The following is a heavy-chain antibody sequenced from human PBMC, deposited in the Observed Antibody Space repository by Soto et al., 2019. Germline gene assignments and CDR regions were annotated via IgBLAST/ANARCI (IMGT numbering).Heavy chain of an antibody. J-gene: IGHJ4*02. V-gene: IGHV3-64*04. CDR3: AKEGSSPRSFDY. CDR1: GFTFSSFA. Sequence: GGSLRLSCSASGFTFSSFAMFWVRQAPGKGLEYVSVISDNGGSTYYADSVKGRFTISRDNSKNTLYLQMNSLRAEDTAVYYSAKEGSSPRSFDYWGQGTLVTVSS. D-gene: IGHD6-13*01. CDR2: ISDNGGST.